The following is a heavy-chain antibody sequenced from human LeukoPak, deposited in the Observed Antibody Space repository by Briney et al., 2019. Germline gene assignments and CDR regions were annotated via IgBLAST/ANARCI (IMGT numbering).Heavy chain of an antibody. CDR3: ARGQEVVVITPYYFDY. J-gene: IGHJ4*02. CDR1: GGSISSYY. V-gene: IGHV4-59*01. Sequence: PSETLSLTRTVSGGSISSYYWSWIRQPPGKGLEWIGYIYYSGSTNYNPSLKSRVTISVDTSKNQFSLKLSSVTAADTAVYYCARGQEVVVITPYYFDYWGQGTLVTVSS. D-gene: IGHD3-22*01. CDR2: IYYSGST.